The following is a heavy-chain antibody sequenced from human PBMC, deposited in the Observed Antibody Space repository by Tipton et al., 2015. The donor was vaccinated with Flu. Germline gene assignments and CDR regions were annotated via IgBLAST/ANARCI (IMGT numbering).Heavy chain of an antibody. Sequence: SLRLSCAASGFTVSSNYMNWVRQAPGKGLEWVSSISSSSSYIYYADSVKGRFTISRDNAMNSLYLQMNSLRDEDTAVYYCARDWFHAGSSGQYSDYWGQGTLVTVSS. CDR2: ISSSSSYI. V-gene: IGHV3-21*01. D-gene: IGHD3-22*01. CDR3: ARDWFHAGSSGQYSDY. J-gene: IGHJ4*02. CDR1: GFTVSSNY.